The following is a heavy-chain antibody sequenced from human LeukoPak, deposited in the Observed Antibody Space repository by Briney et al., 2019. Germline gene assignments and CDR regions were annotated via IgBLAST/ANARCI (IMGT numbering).Heavy chain of an antibody. CDR3: ARGHGVKGSDY. CDR1: GYTFIGYY. Sequence: ASVKVSCKASGYTFIGYYMHWVRQAPGQGLEWMGWINPNSGGTNYAQKFQGRVTMTRDTSISTVYMALSRLRSDDTAVYYCARGHGVKGSDYWGQGTLVTVSS. J-gene: IGHJ4*02. V-gene: IGHV1-2*02. CDR2: INPNSGGT. D-gene: IGHD3-16*01.